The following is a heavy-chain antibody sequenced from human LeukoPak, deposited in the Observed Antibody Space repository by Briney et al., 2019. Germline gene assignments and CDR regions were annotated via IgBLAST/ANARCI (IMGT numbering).Heavy chain of an antibody. CDR3: ARSIAGTRSKFDY. D-gene: IGHD1/OR15-1a*01. CDR1: GGSISNYY. J-gene: IGHJ4*02. Sequence: SETLSLTCTVSGGSISNYYWSWLRQPPGEGLEWIGYIYYSGSTNYNPSLKSRVTISVDTSKNQFSLKLSSVTAADTAVYYCARSIAGTRSKFDYWGQGTLVTVSS. V-gene: IGHV4-59*08. CDR2: IYYSGST.